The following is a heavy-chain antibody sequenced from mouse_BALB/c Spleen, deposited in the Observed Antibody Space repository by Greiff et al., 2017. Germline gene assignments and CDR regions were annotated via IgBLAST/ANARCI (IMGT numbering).Heavy chain of an antibody. D-gene: IGHD1-2*01. Sequence: EVMLVESGGGLVKPGGSLKLSCAASGFTFSSYAMSWVRQTPEKRLEWVASISSGGSTYYPDRVKGRFTISRDNARNILYLQMSSLRSEDTAMYYCARGITTDYWGQGTTLTVSS. CDR3: ARGITTDY. CDR2: ISSGGST. J-gene: IGHJ2*01. V-gene: IGHV5-6-5*01. CDR1: GFTFSSYA.